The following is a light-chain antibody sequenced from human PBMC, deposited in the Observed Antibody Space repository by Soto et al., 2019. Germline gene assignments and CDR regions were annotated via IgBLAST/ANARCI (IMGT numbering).Light chain of an antibody. CDR3: QQADSFPLT. Sequence: DIQMTQSPSSVSASVGDRVTITCRASQDINRWLAWYQQKPGRAPKVLIYSASTLQGGVPSRFSGSGSGTVFTFTISSLQPEDFGTYFCQQADSFPLTFGGGTKVEIK. J-gene: IGKJ4*01. V-gene: IGKV1-12*01. CDR2: SAS. CDR1: QDINRW.